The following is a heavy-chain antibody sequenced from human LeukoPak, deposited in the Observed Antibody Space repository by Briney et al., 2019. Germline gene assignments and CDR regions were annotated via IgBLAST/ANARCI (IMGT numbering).Heavy chain of an antibody. D-gene: IGHD2-2*01. CDR1: GFTFSSYS. V-gene: IGHV3-48*04. CDR2: ISSSSSTI. CDR3: ARDPSPRTSYYYYYMDV. Sequence: PGGSLRLSCAASGFTFSSYSMNWVRQAPGKGLEWVSYISSSSSTIYYADSVKGRCTISRDNAKNSLYLEMNSLRAEDTPVYYCARDPSPRTSYYYYYMDVWGKGTTVTVSS. J-gene: IGHJ6*03.